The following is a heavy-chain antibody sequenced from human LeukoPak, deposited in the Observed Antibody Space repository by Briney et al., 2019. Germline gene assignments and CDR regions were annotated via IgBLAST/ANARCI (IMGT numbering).Heavy chain of an antibody. Sequence: SETLSLTCTVSGGSISSYNWSWIRQPPGKGLEWIGYIYYSGSTNYNPSLKSRVTISVDTSKNQFSLKLSSVTAADTAVYYCARGSGYDVDYWGQGTLVTVSS. V-gene: IGHV4-59*01. J-gene: IGHJ4*02. CDR2: IYYSGST. D-gene: IGHD5-12*01. CDR3: ARGSGYDVDY. CDR1: GGSISSYN.